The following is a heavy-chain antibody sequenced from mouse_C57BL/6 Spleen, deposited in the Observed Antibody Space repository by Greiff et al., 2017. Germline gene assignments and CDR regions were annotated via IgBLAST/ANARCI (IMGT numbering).Heavy chain of an antibody. CDR3: SITTLVATGYFDC. D-gene: IGHD1-1*01. V-gene: IGHV3-6*01. Sequence: VQLKESGPGLVKPSQSLSLTCSVTGYSITSGYFWYWIRPFPGNKLVWMCYISYDGSTKYKPSLKNRISITRDTPKNQFFLTLKSVTTEDTATYYCSITTLVATGYFDCWGTGTTVTVSS. CDR2: ISYDGST. CDR1: GYSITSGYF. J-gene: IGHJ1*03.